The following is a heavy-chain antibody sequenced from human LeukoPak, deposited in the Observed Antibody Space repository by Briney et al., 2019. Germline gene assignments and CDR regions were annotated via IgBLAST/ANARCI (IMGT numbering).Heavy chain of an antibody. V-gene: IGHV3-73*01. CDR2: IRSKANSYAT. J-gene: IGHJ4*02. CDR3: TSWANYYDSSGYWSMPDY. Sequence: GGSLRLXCAASGFTFSGSAMHWARQASGKGLEWVGRIRSKANSYATAYAASVKGRFTISRDDSKNTAYLQMNSLKSDDTAVYYCTSWANYYDSSGYWSMPDYWGQGTLVTVSS. D-gene: IGHD3-22*01. CDR1: GFTFSGSA.